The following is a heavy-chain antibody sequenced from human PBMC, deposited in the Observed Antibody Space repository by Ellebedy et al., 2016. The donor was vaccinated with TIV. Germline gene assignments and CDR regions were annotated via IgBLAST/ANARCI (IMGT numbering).Heavy chain of an antibody. D-gene: IGHD6-13*01. Sequence: SETLSLTCAVSGGSISSSNWWSWVRQPPGKGLEWIGEIYHSGSTNYNPSLKSRVTISVDTSKNQFSLKLSSVTAADTAVYYCARELTAAAVYFDYWGQGTLVTVSS. CDR1: GGSISSSNW. CDR3: ARELTAAAVYFDY. V-gene: IGHV4-4*02. CDR2: IYHSGST. J-gene: IGHJ4*02.